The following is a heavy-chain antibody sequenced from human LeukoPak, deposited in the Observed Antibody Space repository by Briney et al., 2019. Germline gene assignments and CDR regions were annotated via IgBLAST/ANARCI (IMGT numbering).Heavy chain of an antibody. J-gene: IGHJ6*04. Sequence: SETLSLTCTVSGVSISWYYGSLIRQPPGKGLEGIGYIYYSWSTNLHPALKSRVTISVDTPKSQFSLKLSSVTAADTAVYYCARASSRLRTGMDVWGKGTTVTVSS. CDR3: ARASSRLRTGMDV. CDR2: IYYSWST. CDR1: GVSISWYY. D-gene: IGHD3-16*01. V-gene: IGHV4-59*01.